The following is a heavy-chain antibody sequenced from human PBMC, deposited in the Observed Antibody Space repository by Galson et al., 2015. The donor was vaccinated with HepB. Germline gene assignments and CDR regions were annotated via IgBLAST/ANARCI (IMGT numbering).Heavy chain of an antibody. V-gene: IGHV3-49*03. CDR2: IRSKAYGGTT. CDR1: GFTFGDYA. J-gene: IGHJ4*02. Sequence: SLRLSCAASGFTFGDYAMSWLRQAPGKGLEWVGFIRSKAYGGTTEYAASVKGRFTISRDDSKSIAYLQMNSLKTEDTAVYYCTRDPLSNWGQGTLVTVSS. CDR3: TRDPLSN.